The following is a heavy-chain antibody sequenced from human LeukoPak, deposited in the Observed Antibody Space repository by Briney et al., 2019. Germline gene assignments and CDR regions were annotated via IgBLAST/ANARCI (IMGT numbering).Heavy chain of an antibody. V-gene: IGHV1-46*01. CDR3: ARGKTMGDY. D-gene: IGHD4/OR15-4a*01. CDR2: VNPSGGST. CDR1: GYTFIIYS. J-gene: IGHJ4*02. Sequence: ASVKVSCKASGYTFIIYSIHWVRQAPGQGLEWMGTVNPSGGSTNYAQKFQGRITMTRDTSTSTVYMELSSLRSEDTAVYYCARGKTMGDYWGQGTLVTVSS.